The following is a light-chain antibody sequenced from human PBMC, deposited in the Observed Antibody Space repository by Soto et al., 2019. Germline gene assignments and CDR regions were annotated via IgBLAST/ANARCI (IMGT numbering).Light chain of an antibody. CDR2: DDN. CDR3: SSFADSSARDYV. CDR1: SSNIGGNS. J-gene: IGLJ1*01. V-gene: IGLV1-51*01. Sequence: QSVLTQPPSVSAAPGQKVTISCSGSSSNIGGNSVSWYQQLPGTAPKLLIYDDNKRPSGIPDRFSGSKSGTSATLGITGFQTGDESDYYCSSFADSSARDYVFGGGTKSPS.